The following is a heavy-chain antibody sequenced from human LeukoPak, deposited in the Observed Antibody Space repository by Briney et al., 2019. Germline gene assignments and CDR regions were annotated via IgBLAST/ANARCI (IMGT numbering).Heavy chain of an antibody. J-gene: IGHJ6*02. CDR2: IIPIFGTA. V-gene: IGHV1-69*13. Sequence: ASVKVSCKASGGTFSSYAISWVRQAPGQGLEWMGGIIPIFGTANYAQKFQGRVTITADESTSTAYMELSSLRSEDTAVCYCARVSLGNEPGSPQNYYYDGMDVWGQGTTVTVSS. CDR1: GGTFSSYA. CDR3: ARVSLGNEPGSPQNYYYDGMDV.